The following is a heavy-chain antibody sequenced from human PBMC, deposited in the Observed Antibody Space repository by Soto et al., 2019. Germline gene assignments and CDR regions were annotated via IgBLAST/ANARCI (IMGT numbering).Heavy chain of an antibody. CDR1: GGTFSSYA. J-gene: IGHJ6*02. CDR2: IIPIFGTA. Sequence: SVKVSCKASGGTFSSYAISWVRQAPGQGLEWMGGIIPIFGTANYAQKFQGRVTITADEFTSTAYMELSSLRSEDTAVYYCARALVGASLVGGRHYGMDVWGQGTTVTVSS. V-gene: IGHV1-69*13. D-gene: IGHD1-26*01. CDR3: ARALVGASLVGGRHYGMDV.